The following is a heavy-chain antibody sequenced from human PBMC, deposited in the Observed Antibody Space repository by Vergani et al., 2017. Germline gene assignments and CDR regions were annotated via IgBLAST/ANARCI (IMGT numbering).Heavy chain of an antibody. CDR2: ISSSSSYI. CDR1: GFTFISYS. Sequence: EVQLVESGGGLVKPGGSLRLSCAAFGFTFISYSMNWVRQPPGKGLEWVSSISSSSSYIYYADSVKGRFTISRDNAKNSLYLQMNSLRAEDTAVYYCASWADYQFDYWGQGTLVTVSS. V-gene: IGHV3-21*01. J-gene: IGHJ4*02. D-gene: IGHD4-11*01. CDR3: ASWADYQFDY.